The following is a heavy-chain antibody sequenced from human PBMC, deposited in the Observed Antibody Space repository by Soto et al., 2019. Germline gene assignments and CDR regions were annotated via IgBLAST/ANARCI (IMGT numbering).Heavy chain of an antibody. J-gene: IGHJ3*02. D-gene: IGHD2-15*01. Sequence: QVQLVESGGGVVQPGRSLRLSCAASGFTFSHYGMNWVRQAPGKGLEWVALISYDGSHKHYEDSVKGRFTNSRDNSDNALYLQMSSVTAQDAVVYYCAKGSVLGYCIGGSCYGDAFDIWGHGTMVTVSS. CDR1: GFTFSHYG. CDR3: AKGSVLGYCIGGSCYGDAFDI. CDR2: ISYDGSHK. V-gene: IGHV3-30*18.